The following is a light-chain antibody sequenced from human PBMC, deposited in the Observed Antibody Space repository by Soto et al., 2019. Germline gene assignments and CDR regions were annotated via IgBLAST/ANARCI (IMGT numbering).Light chain of an antibody. CDR2: DAS. V-gene: IGKV1-5*01. Sequence: DIQMTQSPPTLSASIGDGVTVTCRASQSISSWLAWLQQKPGKAPKLLISDASSLESGVPSRFSGSGSGTEFTLTISSLQPEDSATYYCQHYSAYSATFGQGTKVDIK. CDR3: QHYSAYSAT. CDR1: QSISSW. J-gene: IGKJ1*01.